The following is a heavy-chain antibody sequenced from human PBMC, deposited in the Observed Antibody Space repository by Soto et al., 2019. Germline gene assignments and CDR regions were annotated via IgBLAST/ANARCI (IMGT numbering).Heavy chain of an antibody. V-gene: IGHV3-23*01. J-gene: IGHJ4*02. CDR1: GFTFSSYA. Sequence: PGGSLILSCAASGFTFSSYAMSWVRQAPGKGLEWVSAISGSGGSTYYADSVKGRFTISRDNSKNTLYLQMNSLRAEDTAVYYCAKKLGSWRRYFDYWGQGTLVTVSS. CDR2: ISGSGGST. CDR3: AKKLGSWRRYFDY. D-gene: IGHD7-27*01.